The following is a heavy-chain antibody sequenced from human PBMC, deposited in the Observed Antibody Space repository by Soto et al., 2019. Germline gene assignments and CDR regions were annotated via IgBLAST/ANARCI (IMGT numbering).Heavy chain of an antibody. Sequence: SETLSLTCTVSGGSISSSSYYWGWIRQPPGKGLEWIGSIYYSGSTYYNPSLKSRVTISVDTSKNQFSLKLSSVTAADTAVYYCARHEGAVAGAEILLNLFAPCGQGTLVTVYS. CDR3: ARHEGAVAGAEILLNLFAP. D-gene: IGHD6-19*01. J-gene: IGHJ5*02. CDR1: GGSISSSSYY. CDR2: IYYSGST. V-gene: IGHV4-39*01.